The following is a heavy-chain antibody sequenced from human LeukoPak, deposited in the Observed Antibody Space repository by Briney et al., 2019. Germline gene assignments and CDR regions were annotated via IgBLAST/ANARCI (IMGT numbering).Heavy chain of an antibody. J-gene: IGHJ4*02. D-gene: IGHD4-17*01. CDR1: GFTFSSYE. V-gene: IGHV3-64*01. CDR3: ARDCYGDYGFSAIDY. CDR2: ISSNGGST. Sequence: GGSLRLSCAASGFTFSSYEMNWVRQAPGKGLEYVSAISSNGGSTYYANSVKGRFTISRDNSKNTLYLQMGSLRAEDMAVYYCARDCYGDYGFSAIDYWGQGTLVTVSS.